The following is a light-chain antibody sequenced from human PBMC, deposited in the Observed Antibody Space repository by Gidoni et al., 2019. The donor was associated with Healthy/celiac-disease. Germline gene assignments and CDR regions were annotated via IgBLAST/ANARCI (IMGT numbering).Light chain of an antibody. J-gene: IGLJ2*01. CDR2: SNN. CDR1: SSNIGSNY. V-gene: IGLV1-47*02. Sequence: QSVLTQPHSASGTPGQRVTISCSGSSSNIGSNYVYWYQQLPGTAPQLLITSNNQRPSWVPARFSVSHSGPSPSLAISGLRSEDEADYYCAAWDDSLSGTVFGGGTKLTVL. CDR3: AAWDDSLSGTV.